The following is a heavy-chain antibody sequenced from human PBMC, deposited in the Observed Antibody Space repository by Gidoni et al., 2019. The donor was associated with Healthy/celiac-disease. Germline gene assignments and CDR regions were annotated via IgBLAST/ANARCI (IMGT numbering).Heavy chain of an antibody. V-gene: IGHV4-39*01. Sequence: QLQLQESGPGLVKPSETLSLTCTVSGGSISSSSYYWGWIRQPPGKGLEWIGSIYYSGSTYYNPSLKSRVTISVDTSKNQFSLKLSSVTAADTAVYYCARHDYSKLGFDYWGQGTLVTVSS. CDR2: IYYSGST. CDR3: ARHDYSKLGFDY. J-gene: IGHJ4*02. CDR1: GGSISSSSYY. D-gene: IGHD4-4*01.